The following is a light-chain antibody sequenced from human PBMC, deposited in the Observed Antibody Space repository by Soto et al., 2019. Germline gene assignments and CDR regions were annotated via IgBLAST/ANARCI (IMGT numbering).Light chain of an antibody. CDR3: QQYGRSPLT. J-gene: IGKJ4*01. V-gene: IGKV3-20*01. CDR2: GAS. CDR1: QSVSSSS. Sequence: EIVLTQSPGTLSLSPGERATLSCRASQSVSSSSLAWYQQKPGQAPRLLIYGASSRATGIPARFSGSGSGTDFTLTISRLDPEDFAVYYCQQYGRSPLTFGGGTKVELK.